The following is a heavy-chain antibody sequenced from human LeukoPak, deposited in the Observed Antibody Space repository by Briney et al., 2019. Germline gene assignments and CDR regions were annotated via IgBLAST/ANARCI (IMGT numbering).Heavy chain of an antibody. CDR2: ISGSGGST. J-gene: IGHJ4*02. V-gene: IGHV3-23*01. CDR3: AKGYGDYVYYFDY. Sequence: GGSLRLSCAASGFTFSSYGMSWVRQAPGKGLEWVSAISGSGGSTYYADSVKGRFTISRDNSKNTLYLQMNSLRAEDTAVYYCAKGYGDYVYYFDYWGQGTLVTVSS. CDR1: GFTFSSYG. D-gene: IGHD4-17*01.